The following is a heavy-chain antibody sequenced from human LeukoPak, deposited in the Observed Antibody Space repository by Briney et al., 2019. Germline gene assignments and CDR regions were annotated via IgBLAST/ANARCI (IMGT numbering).Heavy chain of an antibody. V-gene: IGHV4-4*09. CDR2: IYTSGST. J-gene: IGHJ5*02. D-gene: IGHD4-23*01. CDR3: ARHHRYGGNMNWFDP. Sequence: SETLSLTCTVSGGSISSYYWSWIRQPPGKGLEWIGYIYTSGSTNYNPSHKSRVTISVDTSKNQFSLKLSSVTAADTAVYYCARHHRYGGNMNWFDPWGQGTLVTVSS. CDR1: GGSISSYY.